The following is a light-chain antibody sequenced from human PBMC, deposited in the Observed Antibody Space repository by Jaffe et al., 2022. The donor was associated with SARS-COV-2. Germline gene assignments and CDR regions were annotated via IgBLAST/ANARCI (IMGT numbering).Light chain of an antibody. CDR3: QQRTSWPLT. CDR1: QSITSY. Sequence: EIVLTQSPATLSLSPGEGATLSCRASQSITSYLAWYQQKPGQAPRLLIYDASNRATGIPARFSGSGSGTDFALTISSLEPEDFAIYYCQQRTSWPLTFGQGTKVEFK. J-gene: IGKJ1*01. V-gene: IGKV3-11*01. CDR2: DAS.